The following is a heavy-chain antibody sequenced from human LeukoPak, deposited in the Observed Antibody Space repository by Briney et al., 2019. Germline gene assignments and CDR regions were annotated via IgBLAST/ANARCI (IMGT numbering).Heavy chain of an antibody. V-gene: IGHV4-39*07. CDR2: IYYSGST. D-gene: IGHD4-17*01. CDR1: GGSISSSSYY. Sequence: PSETLSLTSTVSGGSISSSSYYWGWIRQPPGKGLEWIGSIYYSGSTYYNPPLKSRVTISVDTSKNQLSLKLSSVTAADTAVYYCARVPTVTFFDYWGQGTLVTVSS. CDR3: ARVPTVTFFDY. J-gene: IGHJ4*02.